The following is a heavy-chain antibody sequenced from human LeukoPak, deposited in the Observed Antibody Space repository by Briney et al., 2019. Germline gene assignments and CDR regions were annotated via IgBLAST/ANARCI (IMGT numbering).Heavy chain of an antibody. CDR3: ARAGDYYSTGDC. CDR1: GFTISDHY. J-gene: IGHJ4*02. Sequence: PGGSLRLSCAASGFTISDHYMDWVRQAPGKGLEWVGRTRNKPNRYTTEYAASVKGRFTISRDDSNNSLYLQMSSLKTDDTAVYYCARAGDYYSTGDCWGQGTLVTVSS. V-gene: IGHV3-72*01. CDR2: TRNKPNRYTT. D-gene: IGHD3-22*01.